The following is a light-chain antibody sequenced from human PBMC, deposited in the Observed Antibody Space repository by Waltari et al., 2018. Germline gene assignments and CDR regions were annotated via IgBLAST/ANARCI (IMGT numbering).Light chain of an antibody. CDR1: QSVFYSSNNRNY. V-gene: IGKV4-1*01. CDR2: WAP. J-gene: IGKJ1*01. CDR3: QQYYATPRT. Sequence: DIVMTQSPDSLAVSLGERATINCKSSQSVFYSSNNRNYLRWYQHKAGQPPKLLIYWAPTRESGVPDRFSGSGSGTDFTLTISNLQAEDVAVYYCQQYYATPRTFGQGTKVAIK.